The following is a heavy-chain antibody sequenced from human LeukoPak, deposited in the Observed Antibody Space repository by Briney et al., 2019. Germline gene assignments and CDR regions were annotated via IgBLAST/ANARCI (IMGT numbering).Heavy chain of an antibody. CDR1: GFTFSSYS. Sequence: KPGGSLRLSCAASGFTFSSYSMNWVRQAPGKGLEWVSSISSSSSYIYYADSVKGRFTISRDNAKNSLYLQMNSLRAEDTAVYYCARDPTYYYDSSGYQMGGYWGQGTLVTVSS. V-gene: IGHV3-21*01. D-gene: IGHD3-22*01. J-gene: IGHJ4*02. CDR3: ARDPTYYYDSSGYQMGGY. CDR2: ISSSSSYI.